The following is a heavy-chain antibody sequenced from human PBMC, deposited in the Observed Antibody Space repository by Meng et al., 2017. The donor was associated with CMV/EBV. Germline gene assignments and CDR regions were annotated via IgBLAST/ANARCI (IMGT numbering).Heavy chain of an antibody. CDR3: AKEVFGTEGATYFDY. V-gene: IGHV3-43*01. Sequence: GGSLRLSCAASGFTFDDYTMHWVRQAPGKGLEWVSLISWDGGSTYYADSVKGRFTISKDNSKNSLYLQMNSPRTEDTALYYCAKEVFGTEGATYFDYWGQGTLVTVSS. CDR1: GFTFDDYT. J-gene: IGHJ4*02. D-gene: IGHD1-1*01. CDR2: ISWDGGST.